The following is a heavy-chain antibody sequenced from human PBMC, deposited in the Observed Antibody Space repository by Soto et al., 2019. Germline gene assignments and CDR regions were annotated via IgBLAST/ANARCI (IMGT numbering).Heavy chain of an antibody. CDR2: MNPNSGNT. D-gene: IGHD3-3*01. CDR1: GYTFTSYD. V-gene: IGHV1-8*01. Sequence: ASVKVSWKASGYTFTSYDINWVRQATGQGLEWMGWMNPNSGNTGYAQKFQGRVTMTRNTSISTAYMELSSLRSEDTAVYYCARLLSITIFGVVPDVWGQGTTVTVSS. CDR3: ARLLSITIFGVVPDV. J-gene: IGHJ6*02.